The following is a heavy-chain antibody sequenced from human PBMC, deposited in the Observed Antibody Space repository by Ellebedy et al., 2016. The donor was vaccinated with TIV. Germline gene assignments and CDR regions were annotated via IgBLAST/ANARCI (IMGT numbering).Heavy chain of an antibody. CDR2: ISYDGSNK. J-gene: IGHJ4*02. CDR1: GFTFSSYA. V-gene: IGHV3-30-3*01. CDR3: ARGNSGYDAVYLDY. Sequence: PGGSLRLSCAASGFTFSSYAMHWVSQAPGKGLEWVAVISYDGSNKYYADSVKGRFTISRDNSKNTLYLQMNSLRAEDTAVYYCARGNSGYDAVYLDYWGQGTLVTVSS. D-gene: IGHD5-12*01.